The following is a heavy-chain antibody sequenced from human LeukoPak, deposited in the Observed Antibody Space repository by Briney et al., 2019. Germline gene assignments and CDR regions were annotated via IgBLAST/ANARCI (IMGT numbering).Heavy chain of an antibody. J-gene: IGHJ4*02. D-gene: IGHD5-24*01. CDR1: GLSVRDFE. CDR3: SRRFRD. CDR2: IRADGTTK. V-gene: IGHV3-48*03. Sequence: PGGSLRLSRVGSGLSVRDFEMNWVRQAPGKGLEWVAHIRADGTTKWYADSVRGRFNIARDNARNSLFLQMNSLRAEDTATYYCSRRFRDWGQGILVTVSS.